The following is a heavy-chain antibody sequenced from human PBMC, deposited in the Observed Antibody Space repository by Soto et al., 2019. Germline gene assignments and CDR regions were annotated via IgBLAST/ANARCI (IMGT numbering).Heavy chain of an antibody. CDR1: GGSISSSSYY. CDR3: ARHPGMIVGFDY. J-gene: IGHJ4*02. V-gene: IGHV4-39*01. Sequence: QLQLQESGPGLVKPSETLSLTCTVSGGSISSSSYYWGWIRQPPGKGLEWIGSIYYSGSTYYNPSLKSRVTISVDTSKNQFSLKLSSVTAADTAVYYCARHPGMIVGFDYWGQGTLVTVSS. D-gene: IGHD3-22*01. CDR2: IYYSGST.